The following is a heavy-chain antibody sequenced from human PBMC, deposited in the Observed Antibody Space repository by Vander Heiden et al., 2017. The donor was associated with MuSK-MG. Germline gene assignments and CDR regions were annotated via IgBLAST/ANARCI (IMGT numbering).Heavy chain of an antibody. CDR2: ISWNSGSI. D-gene: IGHD1-26*01. J-gene: IGHJ6*02. CDR1: GFTFDDYA. Sequence: EVQLVESGGGLVQPGWSLRLSCAASGFTFDDYAIHWVRQAPGKGLEWVSGISWNSGSIGYADSGKGRFTISRDNAKNSLYLQMNSLRAEDTALYYCAKDIAGGSVYGMDVWGQGTTVTVSS. CDR3: AKDIAGGSVYGMDV. V-gene: IGHV3-9*01.